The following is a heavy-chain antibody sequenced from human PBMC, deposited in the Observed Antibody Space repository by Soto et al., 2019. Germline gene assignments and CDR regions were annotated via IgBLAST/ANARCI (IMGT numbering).Heavy chain of an antibody. CDR2: LWYDGSEK. CDR3: VRDGDPDYQDSSPTFDL. CDR1: GFRFDSYA. D-gene: IGHD3-22*01. J-gene: IGHJ4*02. V-gene: IGHV3-33*01. Sequence: GGSLRLSCAASGFRFDSYAMHWVRQAPGKGLEWVAVLWYDGSEKYFADSVKGRFTISRDNKKNTQDLHMNRLRVEDTAVYDCVRDGDPDYQDSSPTFDLWGQGTLVTVSS.